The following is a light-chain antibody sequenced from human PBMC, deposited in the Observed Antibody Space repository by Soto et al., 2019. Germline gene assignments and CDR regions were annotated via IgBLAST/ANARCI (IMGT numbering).Light chain of an antibody. CDR3: SSYSSGSXLYV. CDR2: EAS. Sequence: QSVLTQPASVSGSPVQSITISCTGTSSDIGESNYVAWYQQHPGRAPRLLIYEASYRPSGVSHRFSGSKFGNTASLTISGLQDEDEDDYHCSSYSSGSXLYVFGTGTKVXV. CDR1: SSDIGESNY. J-gene: IGLJ1*01. V-gene: IGLV2-14*01.